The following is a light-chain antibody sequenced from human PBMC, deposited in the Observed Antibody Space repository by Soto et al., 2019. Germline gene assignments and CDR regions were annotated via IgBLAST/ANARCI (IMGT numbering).Light chain of an antibody. CDR2: AAS. CDR1: QDVTNY. J-gene: IGKJ3*01. Sequence: DIQLTQSPSLLSASVGDRVTITCRTSQDVTNYFAWYQLKPGKAPKLLISAASTLQSGVPSRFSCSGSGTEFTLTISSLQPEDFATSHCQQLIRPPFTFGHGTKVDIK. CDR3: QQLIRPPFT. V-gene: IGKV1-9*01.